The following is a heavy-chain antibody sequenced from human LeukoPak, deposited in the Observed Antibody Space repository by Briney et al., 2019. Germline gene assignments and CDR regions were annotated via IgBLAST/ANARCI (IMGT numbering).Heavy chain of an antibody. D-gene: IGHD6-13*01. CDR3: AKPPPDSSSWLFDY. CDR2: ISDNGGST. J-gene: IGHJ4*02. Sequence: GGSLRLSCAASGFTFSTYAMSWVRQAPGKGLEWVSTISDNGGSTYYADSVKGRFTISRNNSKNTLYLQMNSLRVDDTAVYYCAKPPPDSSSWLFDYWGQGTLVTVSS. V-gene: IGHV3-23*01. CDR1: GFTFSTYA.